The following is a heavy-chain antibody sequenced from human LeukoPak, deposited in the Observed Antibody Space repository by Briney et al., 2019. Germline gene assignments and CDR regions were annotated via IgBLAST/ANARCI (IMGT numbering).Heavy chain of an antibody. D-gene: IGHD1-20*01. CDR1: GFTFSSYV. V-gene: IGHV3-23*01. CDR3: AKDGYNWNGPYYFDY. J-gene: IGHJ4*02. CDR2: ISGSGGST. Sequence: GGSLRLSCAASGFTFSSYVMSWVRHAPGKGLEWVSAISGSGGSTYYADSVKGRFTISRDNSKNTLFPQMNSLRAEDTAVYYCAKDGYNWNGPYYFDYWGQGTLVTVSS.